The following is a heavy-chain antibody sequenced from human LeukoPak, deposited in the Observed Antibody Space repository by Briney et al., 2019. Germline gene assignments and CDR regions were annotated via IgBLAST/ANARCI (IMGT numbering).Heavy chain of an antibody. V-gene: IGHV4-59*01. Sequence: SETLSLTCTVSGGPISSYYWSWIRQPPGKGLEWIGYIYYSGSTNYNPSLKSRVTISVDTSKNQFSLKLSSVTAADTAVYYCARSREVETGDYWGQGTLVTVSS. CDR1: GGPISSYY. CDR3: ARSREVETGDY. D-gene: IGHD1-26*01. J-gene: IGHJ4*02. CDR2: IYYSGST.